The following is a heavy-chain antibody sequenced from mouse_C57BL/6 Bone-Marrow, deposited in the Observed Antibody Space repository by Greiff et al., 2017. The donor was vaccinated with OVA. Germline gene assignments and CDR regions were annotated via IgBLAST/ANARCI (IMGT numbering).Heavy chain of an antibody. CDR2: VSSGGSYT. D-gene: IGHD1-1*01. Sequence: EVKLMESGGDLVKPGGSLKLSCAASGFTFSSYGMSWVRQTPDQRLEWVATVSSGGSYTYYPDSVQGRYTISRDNAKNTLYLHMSSLKSEDTALYYCARPKITTVPYWYFDVWGTGTTVTVSS. J-gene: IGHJ1*03. V-gene: IGHV5-6*01. CDR3: ARPKITTVPYWYFDV. CDR1: GFTFSSYG.